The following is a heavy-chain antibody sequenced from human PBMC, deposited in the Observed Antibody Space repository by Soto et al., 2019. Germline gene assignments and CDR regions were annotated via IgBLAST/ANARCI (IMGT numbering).Heavy chain of an antibody. CDR1: GGTFSSYA. D-gene: IGHD6-13*01. J-gene: IGHJ3*02. CDR2: IIPIFGTA. CDR3: ARQQTTDRDAFDI. V-gene: IGHV1-69*13. Sequence: GASVKVSCKASGGTFSSYAISWVRQAPGQGLEWMGGIIPIFGTANYAQKFQGRVTITADESTSTAYMELSSLRSEDTAVSYCARQQTTDRDAFDIWGQGTMVTVSS.